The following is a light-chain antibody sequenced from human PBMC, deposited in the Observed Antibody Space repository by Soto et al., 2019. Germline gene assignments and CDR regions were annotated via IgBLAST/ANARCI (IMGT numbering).Light chain of an antibody. CDR1: SSNFGGNT. CDR2: SNN. Sequence: QSVLTQPPSASGTPGQRVIISCSGSSSNFGGNTANWYQQFPGTAPKVLIYSNNQRPSGVPDRFSGSKSGTSASLAISGLQSEDEADYYCAAWDDSLNGWVFGGETKVTVL. V-gene: IGLV1-44*01. CDR3: AAWDDSLNGWV. J-gene: IGLJ3*02.